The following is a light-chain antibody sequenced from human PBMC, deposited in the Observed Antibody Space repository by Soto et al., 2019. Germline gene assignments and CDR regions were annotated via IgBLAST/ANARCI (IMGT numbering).Light chain of an antibody. CDR1: QDINNY. V-gene: IGKV1-33*01. CDR3: QQYDNLLLT. J-gene: IGKJ4*01. Sequence: DIPMTQSPSSLSASVGDRVTITCQASQDINNYLNWYQQKPGKAPKLLIYDASNLETGVPSRFSGSGSGTDFTFTISSLQPEDVATYYCQQYDNLLLTFGGGTKVEIK. CDR2: DAS.